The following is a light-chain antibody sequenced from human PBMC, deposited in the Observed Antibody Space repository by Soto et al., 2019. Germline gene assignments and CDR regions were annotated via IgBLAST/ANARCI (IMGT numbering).Light chain of an antibody. J-gene: IGKJ2*02. CDR1: QSISSW. Sequence: DIQMTQSPSTLSASVGDRGTITCRASQSISSWLAWYQQRPGKAPKVLIYKASNLESGVPSRFSGSGSGTEFTLTISSLQPDDFATYYCQQYNSYPCTFGQGTKLEIK. V-gene: IGKV1-5*03. CDR3: QQYNSYPCT. CDR2: KAS.